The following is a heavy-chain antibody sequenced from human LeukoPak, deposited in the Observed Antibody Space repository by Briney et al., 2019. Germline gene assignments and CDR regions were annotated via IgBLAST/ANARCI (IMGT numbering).Heavy chain of an antibody. CDR2: ITYDGSNK. J-gene: IGHJ4*02. CDR3: ARESTDCSSTSCYAEYFDY. Sequence: PGRSLILFCSASGFTFSSYAMHWVRQAPGKGLVWVAVITYDGSNKYYADSVKGRFTISRDQSKNTLYLQMNSLRAEDTAVYYCARESTDCSSTSCYAEYFDYWGQGTLVTVSS. D-gene: IGHD2-2*01. V-gene: IGHV3-30*04. CDR1: GFTFSSYA.